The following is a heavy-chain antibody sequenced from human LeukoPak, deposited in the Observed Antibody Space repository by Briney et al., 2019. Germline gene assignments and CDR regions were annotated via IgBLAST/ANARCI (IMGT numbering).Heavy chain of an antibody. CDR1: GFTFSSYW. V-gene: IGHV3-74*01. Sequence: AGGSLRLSCAASGFTFSSYWMHWVRKAPGKGLVWVSRINSDWSSTSYADSVKGRFTISRDNAKNTLYLQMNSLRAEDTAVYYCARGHRGGNTWNYYDSSGYYPPMNYWGQGTLVTVSS. CDR2: INSDWSST. D-gene: IGHD3-22*01. CDR3: ARGHRGGNTWNYYDSSGYYPPMNY. J-gene: IGHJ4*02.